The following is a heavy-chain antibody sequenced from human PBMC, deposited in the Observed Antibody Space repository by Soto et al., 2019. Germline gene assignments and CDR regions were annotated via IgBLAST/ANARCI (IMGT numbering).Heavy chain of an antibody. J-gene: IGHJ4*02. V-gene: IGHV3-30-3*01. CDR3: ARTKQALFDY. CDR2: ISYDGSNK. D-gene: IGHD2-8*01. Sequence: PGGSLRLSCAASGFTFSSYAMHWVRQAPGKGLEWVAVISYDGSNKYYADSVKGRFTISRDNSKNTLYLQMNSLRAEDTAVYYCARTKQALFDYRGQGTLVTVSS. CDR1: GFTFSSYA.